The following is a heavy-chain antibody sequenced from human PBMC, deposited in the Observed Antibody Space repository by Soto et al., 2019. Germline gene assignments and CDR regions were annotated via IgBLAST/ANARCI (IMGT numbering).Heavy chain of an antibody. CDR3: ARHKGSSSSPTLGWFDP. CDR1: GGSIISSSYH. J-gene: IGHJ5*02. D-gene: IGHD6-13*01. V-gene: IGHV4-39*01. CDR2: IYYSGST. Sequence: QLQLQESGPGLVKPSETLSLTCTVSGGSIISSSYHWGWIRQPPGQGLAWIGGIYYSGSTYYYPSLKSRVTIPADTSKNNFPLEQSSVTAAHTAVYYGARHKGSSSSPTLGWFDPWGQGPLVTVSS.